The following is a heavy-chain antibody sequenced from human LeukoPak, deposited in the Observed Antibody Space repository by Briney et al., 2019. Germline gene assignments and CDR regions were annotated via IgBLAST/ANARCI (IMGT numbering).Heavy chain of an antibody. CDR3: ARVLYGDYVFYYYYMDV. J-gene: IGHJ6*03. D-gene: IGHD4-17*01. Sequence: GGSLRLSCAASGFTFSSYWMSWVRQAPGKGLEWVANIKQDGSEKYYVDSVKGRFTISRDNAKNSLYLQMNSLRAEDTAVYYCARVLYGDYVFYYYYMDVWGKGTTVTVSS. CDR1: GFTFSSYW. V-gene: IGHV3-7*01. CDR2: IKQDGSEK.